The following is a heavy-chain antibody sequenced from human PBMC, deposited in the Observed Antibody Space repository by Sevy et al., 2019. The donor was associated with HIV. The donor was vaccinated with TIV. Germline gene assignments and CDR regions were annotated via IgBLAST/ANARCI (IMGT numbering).Heavy chain of an antibody. Sequence: GGSLRLSCAASGFTFSSYSMNWVRQAPGKGLEWVSSISGISNYIYYADSVKGRFSISRDNAKNSLYLQMNSLRAEDTAVYYCARVSDSSSWYFAFDIWGQGTMVTVSS. CDR3: ARVSDSSSWYFAFDI. D-gene: IGHD6-13*01. CDR2: ISGISNYI. V-gene: IGHV3-21*04. J-gene: IGHJ3*02. CDR1: GFTFSSYS.